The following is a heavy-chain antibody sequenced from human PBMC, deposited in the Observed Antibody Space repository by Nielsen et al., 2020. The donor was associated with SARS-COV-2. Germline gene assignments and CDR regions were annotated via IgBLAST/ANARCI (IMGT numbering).Heavy chain of an antibody. D-gene: IGHD1-14*01. CDR1: GFTFSSYE. Sequence: GESLKISCAASGFTFSSYEMNWVRQAPGKGLEWVSYISSSGSTMYYADSVKGRFTISRDNSKNTLYLQMRSLRAEDTAVYYCARNQLLVYDVFNIWGQGTMVTVSS. J-gene: IGHJ3*02. V-gene: IGHV3-48*03. CDR3: ARNQLLVYDVFNI. CDR2: ISSSGSTM.